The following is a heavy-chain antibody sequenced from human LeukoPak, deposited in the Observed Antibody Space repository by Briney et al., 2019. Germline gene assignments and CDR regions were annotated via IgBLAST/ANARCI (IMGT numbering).Heavy chain of an antibody. CDR2: FDPEDGET. Sequence: AASVTVSSKVSGYTLTELSMHWVRQAPGKGLEWMGGFDPEDGETIYAQKFQGRVTMTEDTSTDTAYMELSSLRSEDTAVYYCAATVTTYYYFDYWGQGTLVTVSS. CDR3: AATVTTYYYFDY. CDR1: GYTLTELS. V-gene: IGHV1-24*01. D-gene: IGHD4-17*01. J-gene: IGHJ4*02.